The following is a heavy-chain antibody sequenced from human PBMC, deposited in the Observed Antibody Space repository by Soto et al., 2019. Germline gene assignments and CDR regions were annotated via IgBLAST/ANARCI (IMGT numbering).Heavy chain of an antibody. CDR1: GGSISSSSYY. CDR2: IYYSGST. J-gene: IGHJ6*02. V-gene: IGHV4-39*01. D-gene: IGHD3-22*01. CDR3: ARRLYYDSSGFEGVGMDV. Sequence: SETLSLTCTVSGGSISSSSYYWGWIRQPPGKGLEWIGSIYYSGSTYYNPSLKSRVTISVDTSKNQFSLKLSSVTAADTAVYYCARRLYYDSSGFEGVGMDVWGQGTTVT.